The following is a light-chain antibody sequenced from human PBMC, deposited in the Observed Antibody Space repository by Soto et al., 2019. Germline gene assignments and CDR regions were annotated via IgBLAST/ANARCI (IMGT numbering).Light chain of an antibody. CDR2: GAS. CDR3: QQYNNWPPWT. V-gene: IGKV3-15*01. CDR1: QSVSSN. J-gene: IGKJ1*01. Sequence: EIVMTQSPATLSVSAGERATLSCRASQSVSSNLAWYQQKPGQAPRLLIYGASTRATGIPARFSGSGSGTEFTLTISSLQSADFAVYYCQQYNNWPPWTFGQGTKVDIK.